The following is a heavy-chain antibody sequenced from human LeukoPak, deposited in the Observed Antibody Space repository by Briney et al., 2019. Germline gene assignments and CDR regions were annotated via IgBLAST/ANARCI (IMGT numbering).Heavy chain of an antibody. CDR1: GFTLSSYA. CDR2: ISGSGGST. CDR3: AKGSGLTGTFFDY. Sequence: GGSLRLSCAASGFTLSSYAMSRVHQAPGRGLEGVSTISGSGGSTYYADSVKGRFTISRDNSKNTLYLQMNSLRAEDTAVYYFAKGSGLTGTFFDYWGQGTLVTVSS. V-gene: IGHV3-23*01. J-gene: IGHJ4*02. D-gene: IGHD7-27*01.